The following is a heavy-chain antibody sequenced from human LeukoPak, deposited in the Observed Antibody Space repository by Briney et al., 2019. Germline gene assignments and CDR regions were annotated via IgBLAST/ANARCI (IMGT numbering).Heavy chain of an antibody. CDR1: GFTFSSYW. V-gene: IGHV3-7*01. D-gene: IGHD6-13*01. CDR2: IKQDGSEK. J-gene: IGHJ6*02. CDR3: ARDAGSSWYHYYYYGMDV. Sequence: PGGSLRLSCAASGFTFSSYWMSWVRQAPGKGLEWVANIKQDGSEKYYVDSVKGRFTISRDNAKNSLYLQMNSLRAEDTAVYYCARDAGSSWYHYYYYGMDVWGQGTTVTVSS.